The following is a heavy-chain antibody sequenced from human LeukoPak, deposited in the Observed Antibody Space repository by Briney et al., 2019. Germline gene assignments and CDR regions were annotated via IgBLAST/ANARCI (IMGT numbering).Heavy chain of an antibody. V-gene: IGHV1-69*06. J-gene: IGHJ4*02. CDR2: IIPIFGTA. CDR1: GGTFSSYA. D-gene: IGHD6-19*01. CDR3: ARGHLGYSSGSDN. Sequence: ASVKVSCKASGGTFSSYAISWVRQAPGQGLEWMGGIIPIFGTANYAQKFQGRVTITADKSTSTAYMELNSLRAEDTAVYYCARGHLGYSSGSDNWGQGTLVIVSS.